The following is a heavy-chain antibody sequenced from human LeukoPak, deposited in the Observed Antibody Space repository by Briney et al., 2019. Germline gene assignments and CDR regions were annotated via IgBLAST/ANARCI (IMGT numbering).Heavy chain of an antibody. CDR2: IYPGDSDT. CDR1: GYSFTSYW. D-gene: IGHD3-16*02. Sequence: GESLKLSCKGSGYSFTSYWIGWVRQMPGKGLEWMGIIYPGDSDTRYSPSFQGQVTISADKSISTAYLQWSSLKASDTAMYYCARQIELRLGELSLSPEGYYYYYMDVWGKGTTVTVSS. CDR3: ARQIELRLGELSLSPEGYYYYYMDV. J-gene: IGHJ6*03. V-gene: IGHV5-51*01.